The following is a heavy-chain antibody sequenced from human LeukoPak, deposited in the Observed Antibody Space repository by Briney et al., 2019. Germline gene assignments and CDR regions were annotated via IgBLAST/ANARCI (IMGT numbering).Heavy chain of an antibody. D-gene: IGHD5-12*01. CDR1: GYTFTSYG. CDR3: ARSPYRGHVNNWFDP. V-gene: IGHV1-18*01. CDR2: ISAYNGNT. J-gene: IGHJ5*02. Sequence: VASVKVSCKASGYTFTSYGISWVRQAPGQGLEWMGWISAYNGNTNYAQKLQGRVTMTTDTSTSTAYMELRSLRSDDTAVYYCARSPYRGHVNNWFDPWGQGTLVTVSS.